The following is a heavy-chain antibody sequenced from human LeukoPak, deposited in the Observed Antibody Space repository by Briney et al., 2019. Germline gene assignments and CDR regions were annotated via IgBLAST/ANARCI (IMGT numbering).Heavy chain of an antibody. J-gene: IGHJ4*02. CDR3: AISPGRTMIVVRDSYFDY. CDR2: ISGSGGST. CDR1: GFTFSSYA. Sequence: PGGSLRLSCAASGFTFSSYAMSWVRQAPGKGLEWVSAISGSGGSTYYADSVEGRFTISRDNSKNTLYLQMNSLRAEDTAVYYCAISPGRTMIVVRDSYFDYWGQGTLVTVSS. D-gene: IGHD3-22*01. V-gene: IGHV3-23*01.